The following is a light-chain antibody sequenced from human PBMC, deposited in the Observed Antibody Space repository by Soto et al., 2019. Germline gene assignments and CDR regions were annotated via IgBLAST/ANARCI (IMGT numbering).Light chain of an antibody. Sequence: DIQLTQSPSFLSASVGDRVTITCRGGQDISSYLAWYQQKPGKAPNLLMYAASTLQSGVPTRFSGSGSGTEFTLTISTLQPEDFATYYCQQLKSYPLTFGGGTKVEIK. V-gene: IGKV1-9*01. CDR3: QQLKSYPLT. J-gene: IGKJ4*01. CDR2: AAS. CDR1: QDISSY.